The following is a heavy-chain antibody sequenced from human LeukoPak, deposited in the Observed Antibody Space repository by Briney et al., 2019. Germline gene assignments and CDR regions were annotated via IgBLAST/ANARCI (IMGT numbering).Heavy chain of an antibody. CDR1: GFTFSSYW. V-gene: IGHV3-7*01. J-gene: IGHJ4*02. D-gene: IGHD3-9*01. Sequence: GGSLRLSCAASGFTFSSYWMSWVRQAPGKGLEWVANIKQDGSEKYYVDSVKGRFTISRDNAKNSLYLQVNSLRAEDTAVYYCARDTSYDILTGYYPEYYFDYWGQGTLVTVSS. CDR3: ARDTSYDILTGYYPEYYFDY. CDR2: IKQDGSEK.